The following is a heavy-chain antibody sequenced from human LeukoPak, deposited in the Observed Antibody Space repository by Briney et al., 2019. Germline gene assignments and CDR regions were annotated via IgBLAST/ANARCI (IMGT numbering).Heavy chain of an antibody. CDR3: ARGGDYSNL. V-gene: IGHV4-4*02. CDR1: GYSISSGYW. CDR2: IIHTESA. J-gene: IGHJ4*02. Sequence: PSGTLSLTCAVSGYSISSGYWWSWVRQSPGKGLEWIGEIIHTESASYNPSLKSRVTISVDTSKNQFSLKLNSVTAADTAVYYCARGGDYSNLWGQGTLVTVSS. D-gene: IGHD4-11*01.